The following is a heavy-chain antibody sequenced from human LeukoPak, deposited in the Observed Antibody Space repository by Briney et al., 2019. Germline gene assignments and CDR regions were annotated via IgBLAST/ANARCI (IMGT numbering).Heavy chain of an antibody. D-gene: IGHD4-17*01. Sequence: ASVTVSFTASGNTLTDYYMHWVRQAPGQGLEWIGRINPNSGGTNYAQKFQGRVTMTRDTSISTAYMELSRLRSDDTAVYYCASSAMTTVTTKGDYWGQGTLVTVSS. CDR3: ASSAMTTVTTKGDY. CDR2: INPNSGGT. V-gene: IGHV1-2*06. J-gene: IGHJ4*02. CDR1: GNTLTDYY.